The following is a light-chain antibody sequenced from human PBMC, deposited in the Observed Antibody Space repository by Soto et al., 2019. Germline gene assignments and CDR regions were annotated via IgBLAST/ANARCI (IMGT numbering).Light chain of an antibody. Sequence: QSALTQPASVSGSPEQSITISCTGTSSDVGAYNYVSWYQQYPGKAPKVIIYDVSNRPSGVSNRFSGSKSGNTASLTISGLQAEDEADYYCCSYTTSSTVVFGGGTKLTVL. V-gene: IGLV2-14*01. J-gene: IGLJ2*01. CDR1: SSDVGAYNY. CDR3: CSYTTSSTVV. CDR2: DVS.